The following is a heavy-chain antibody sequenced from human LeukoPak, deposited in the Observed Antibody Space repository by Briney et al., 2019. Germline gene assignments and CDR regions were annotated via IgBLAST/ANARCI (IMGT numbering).Heavy chain of an antibody. V-gene: IGHV1-8*03. CDR1: GYTFTSYD. CDR3: ARGYSSWDHYDY. D-gene: IGHD6-13*01. CDR2: MNPNSGNT. J-gene: IGHJ4*02. Sequence: ASVKVSCKASGYTFTSYDINWVRQATGQGLEWMGWMNPNSGNTGYARKFQGRVTITRNTSISTAYMELSSLRSEDTAVYYCARGYSSWDHYDYWGQGTLVTVSS.